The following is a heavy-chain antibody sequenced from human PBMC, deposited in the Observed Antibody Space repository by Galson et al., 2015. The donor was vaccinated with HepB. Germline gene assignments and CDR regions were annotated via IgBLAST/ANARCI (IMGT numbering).Heavy chain of an antibody. CDR3: ARGPHCGGDCYWYNWFDP. Sequence: QSGAEVKKPGESLKISCKGSGYSFTSYWIGWVRQMPGKGLEWMGIIYPGDSDTRYSPSFQGQVTISADKSISTAYLQRSSLKASDTAMYYCARGPHCGGDCYWYNWFDPWGQGTLVTVSS. D-gene: IGHD2-21*02. CDR2: IYPGDSDT. V-gene: IGHV5-51*01. CDR1: GYSFTSYW. J-gene: IGHJ5*02.